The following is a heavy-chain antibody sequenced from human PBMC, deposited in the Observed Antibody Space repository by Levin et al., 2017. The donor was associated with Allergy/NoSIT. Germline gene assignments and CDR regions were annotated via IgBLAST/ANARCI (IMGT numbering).Heavy chain of an antibody. D-gene: IGHD3-10*01. CDR3: ARARSLPLRLRGLIYPPGY. CDR1: GYTFISYY. CDR2: INPSGGSA. V-gene: IGHV1-46*01. J-gene: IGHJ4*02. Sequence: ASVKVSCKASGYTFISYYLHWVRQAPGQGFEWIGIINPSGGSATYAQKFQGRVTMTRDTSASTVHMELSSLRSEDTAVYYCARARSLPLRLRGLIYPPGYWGQGTLVTVSS.